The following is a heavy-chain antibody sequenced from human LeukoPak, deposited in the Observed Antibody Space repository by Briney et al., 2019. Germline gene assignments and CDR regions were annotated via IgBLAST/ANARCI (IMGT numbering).Heavy chain of an antibody. Sequence: PSETLSLTCTVSGGSISSSSYYWGWIRQPPGKGLEWIGSIYYSGSTYYNPSLKSRVTISVDTSKNQFSLKLSSVTAADTAVYYCARVTSQWLTLDYWGQGTTVTVSS. CDR1: GGSISSSSYY. CDR3: ARVTSQWLTLDY. CDR2: IYYSGST. D-gene: IGHD6-19*01. J-gene: IGHJ4*03. V-gene: IGHV4-39*07.